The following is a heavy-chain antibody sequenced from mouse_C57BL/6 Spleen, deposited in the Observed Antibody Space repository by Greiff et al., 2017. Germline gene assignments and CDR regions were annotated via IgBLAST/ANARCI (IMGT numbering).Heavy chain of an antibody. Sequence: EVMLVESGGGLVKPGGSLKLSCAASGFTFSDYGMHWVRQAPEKGLEWVAYISSGSSTIYYADTVKGRFTISRDNAKNTLFLQMTSLRSEDTAMYYCARYYYGREAYFDVWGTGTTVTVSS. CDR2: ISSGSSTI. V-gene: IGHV5-17*01. D-gene: IGHD1-1*01. CDR3: ARYYYGREAYFDV. CDR1: GFTFSDYG. J-gene: IGHJ1*03.